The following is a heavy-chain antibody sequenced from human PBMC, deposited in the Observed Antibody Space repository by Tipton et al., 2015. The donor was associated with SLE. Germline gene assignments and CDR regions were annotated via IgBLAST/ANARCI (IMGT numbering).Heavy chain of an antibody. CDR2: ISSGSSYI. J-gene: IGHJ4*02. CDR1: GFTFSSYS. CDR3: ARVGIAVADIFDY. D-gene: IGHD6-19*01. V-gene: IGHV3-21*03. Sequence: SLRLSCAASGFTFSSYSMNWVRQAPGKGLEWVSSISSGSSYIYYADSVKGRFTISRDNAKNSLYLHMSSLRAEDTAVYYCARVGIAVADIFDYWGQGTLVTVSS.